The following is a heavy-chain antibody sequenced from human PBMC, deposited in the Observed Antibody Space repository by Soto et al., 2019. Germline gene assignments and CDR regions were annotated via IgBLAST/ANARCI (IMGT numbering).Heavy chain of an antibody. CDR2: ISAYNGNT. V-gene: IGHV1-18*01. CDR3: ARTASSGSRRNWFDP. D-gene: IGHD6-19*01. Sequence: ASVKVSCKASGYTFTSYGISWVRQAPGQGLEWMGWISAYNGNTNYAPKLQGRVTMTTDTSTSTAYMELRSLRSDDTAVYYCARTASSGSRRNWFDPWGQGTLVTVSS. J-gene: IGHJ5*02. CDR1: GYTFTSYG.